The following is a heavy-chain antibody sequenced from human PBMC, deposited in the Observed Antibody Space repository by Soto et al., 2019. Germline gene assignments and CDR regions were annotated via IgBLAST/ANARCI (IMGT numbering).Heavy chain of an antibody. CDR2: INHSGST. CDR3: ARGTAAGTNFDY. D-gene: IGHD6-13*01. V-gene: IGHV4-34*01. J-gene: IGHJ4*02. Sequence: KASETLSLTCAVYGGSFIGYYWSWIRQPPGKGLEWIGEINHSGSTNYNPSLKSRVTISVDTSKNQFSLKLSSVTAADTAVYYCARGTAAGTNFDYWGQGTLVTVSS. CDR1: GGSFIGYY.